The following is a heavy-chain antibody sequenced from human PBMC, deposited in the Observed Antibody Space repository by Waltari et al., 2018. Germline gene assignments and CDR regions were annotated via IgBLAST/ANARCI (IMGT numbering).Heavy chain of an antibody. CDR1: GFNFRSYS. J-gene: IGHJ4*02. D-gene: IGHD4-17*01. CDR2: ISSSSSYI. V-gene: IGHV3-21*01. CDR3: ATGMTTVTTGAGGY. Sequence: EVQLVESGGGLVKPGGSLRLTCAAYGFNFRSYSMNWVRQAPGKGLEWVSSISSSSSYIYYAVSVNGRFTISRDNAKNSLYLQMNSLIAEDTAVYYCATGMTTVTTGAGGYWGQGTLVTVSS.